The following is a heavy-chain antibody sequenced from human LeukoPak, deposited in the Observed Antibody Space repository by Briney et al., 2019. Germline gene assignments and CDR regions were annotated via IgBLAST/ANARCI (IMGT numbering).Heavy chain of an antibody. CDR1: GFTFSSYA. CDR2: ISGSGGST. J-gene: IGHJ4*02. V-gene: IGHV3-23*01. Sequence: GGSLRLSCAASGFTFSSYAMRWVRQAPGKGLEWVSAISGSGGSTYYADSVKGRFTISRDNSKNTLYLQMNSLRAEDTAVYYCAKGNAVAGSLDYWGLRTLVTVSS. D-gene: IGHD6-19*01. CDR3: AKGNAVAGSLDY.